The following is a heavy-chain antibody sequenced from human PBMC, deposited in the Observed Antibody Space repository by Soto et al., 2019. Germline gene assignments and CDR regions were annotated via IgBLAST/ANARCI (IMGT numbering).Heavy chain of an antibody. Sequence: PSETMCVPCTVAGGSSRDGGYYWSWIRQHPGKGLEWIGYIYYSGSTYYNPSPKSRVTISVDTSKNQFSLKLSSVTAADTAVYYCARSVTPWGQGTLVTVS. J-gene: IGHJ5*02. D-gene: IGHD3-10*01. CDR3: ARSVTP. CDR2: IYYSGST. V-gene: IGHV4-31*03. CDR1: GGSSRDGGYY.